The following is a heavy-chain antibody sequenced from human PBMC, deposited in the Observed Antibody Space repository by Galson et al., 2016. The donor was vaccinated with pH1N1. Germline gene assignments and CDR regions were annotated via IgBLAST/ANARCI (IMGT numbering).Heavy chain of an antibody. CDR3: TRDLVRLRES. CDR2: IDPSGGGT. V-gene: IGHV1-46*01. J-gene: IGHJ5*02. D-gene: IGHD6-13*01. Sequence: SVKVSCKASGYTFTNYYFHWVRQAPGQGLEWMGVIDPSGGGTTYAQKFQARVTMTRDTSTTTVYLDLSSMKSDDTAVYYCTRDLVRLRESWGQGTLVTVSS. CDR1: GYTFTNYY.